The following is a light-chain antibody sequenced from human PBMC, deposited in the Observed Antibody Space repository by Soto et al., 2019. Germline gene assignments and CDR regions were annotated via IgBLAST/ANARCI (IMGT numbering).Light chain of an antibody. V-gene: IGKV1-5*03. Sequence: DIQMPQSPSTLSGSVGYRFTITCRASQTISSWLAWYQQKPGKAPKLLIYKASTLKSGVPSRFSGSGSGTEFTLTISSLQPDDFATYYCQHYNSYSEAFGQGTTVDIK. J-gene: IGKJ1*01. CDR2: KAS. CDR3: QHYNSYSEA. CDR1: QTISSW.